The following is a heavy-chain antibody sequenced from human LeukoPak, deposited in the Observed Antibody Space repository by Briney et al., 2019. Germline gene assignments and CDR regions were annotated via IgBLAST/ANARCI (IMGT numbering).Heavy chain of an antibody. CDR1: GGSISSSSYY. CDR3: ARNLKTAMVYYYYGMDV. D-gene: IGHD5-18*01. CDR2: IYYSGST. Sequence: PSETLSLTCTVSGGSISSSSYYWGWIRQPPGKGLEWIGSIYYSGSTYYNPSLKSRVTISVDTSKNQFSLKLSSVTAADTAVYYCARNLKTAMVYYYYGMDVWGQGTTVTVSS. J-gene: IGHJ6*02. V-gene: IGHV4-39*07.